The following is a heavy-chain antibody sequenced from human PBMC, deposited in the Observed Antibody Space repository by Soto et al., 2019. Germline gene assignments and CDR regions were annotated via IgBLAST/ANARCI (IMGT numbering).Heavy chain of an antibody. CDR2: MNPNSGNT. CDR3: ARWDYGYYARFDY. D-gene: IGHD4-17*01. CDR1: GYTFTSHD. Sequence: QVQLVQSGAEVKKSGASVKVSCKASGYTFTSHDINWVRQATGQGLEWMGWMNPNSGNTGYAQKFPGRVTMTRNTSISTAYMELSSLRYEDTAVYYCARWDYGYYARFDYWGQGTLVTVSS. V-gene: IGHV1-8*01. J-gene: IGHJ4*02.